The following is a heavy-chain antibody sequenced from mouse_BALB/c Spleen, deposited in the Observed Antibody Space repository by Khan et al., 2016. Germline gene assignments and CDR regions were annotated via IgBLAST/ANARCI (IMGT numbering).Heavy chain of an antibody. V-gene: IGHV3-2*02. Sequence: EVQLVESGPGLVKPSQSLSLTCTVTGYSITSDYAWNWIRQFPGNKLEWMGYISYSGSTSYNPSLKSRISITRDTSKNQFFLQLTSGTSEDTATYYCASLGLAYWGQGALVTVSA. CDR3: ASLGLAY. J-gene: IGHJ3*01. CDR2: ISYSGST. D-gene: IGHD4-1*01. CDR1: GYSITSDYA.